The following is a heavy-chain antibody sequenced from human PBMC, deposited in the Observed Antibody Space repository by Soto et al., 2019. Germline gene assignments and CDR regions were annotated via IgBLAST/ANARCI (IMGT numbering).Heavy chain of an antibody. V-gene: IGHV3-7*01. Sequence: EAQLVESGGGLVQPGGSLRVSCAVSGFTFSSYWMSWVRQAPGKGLEWVAKIKQDGSEKDYVDSVKGRFTISRDNANNSLYLHMYSLRVEDTAVYYCARGGRDAYNWFDPWGQGTPVTVSS. CDR1: GFTFSSYW. J-gene: IGHJ5*02. CDR3: ARGGRDAYNWFDP. D-gene: IGHD3-16*01. CDR2: IKQDGSEK.